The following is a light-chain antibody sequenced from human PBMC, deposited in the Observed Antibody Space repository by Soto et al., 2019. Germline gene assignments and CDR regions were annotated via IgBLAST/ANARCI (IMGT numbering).Light chain of an antibody. V-gene: IGLV1-40*01. CDR2: GNN. CDR1: SSNIGAGYD. CDR3: AAWDDTLNGQV. J-gene: IGLJ3*02. Sequence: QSVLTQPPSVSGAPGQRVTISCTGSSSNIGAGYDVHWYQQLPGTAPKLLIFGNNNRPSGVPDRFSGSKSGTSASLAITGLQAEDEATYYCAAWDDTLNGQVFGGGTKVTVL.